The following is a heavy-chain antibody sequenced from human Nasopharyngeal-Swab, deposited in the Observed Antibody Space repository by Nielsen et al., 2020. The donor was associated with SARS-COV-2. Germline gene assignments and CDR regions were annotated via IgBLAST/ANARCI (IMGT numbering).Heavy chain of an antibody. D-gene: IGHD3-16*02. CDR2: ISFDGSEQ. V-gene: IGHV3-30*18. Sequence: GGSLRLSCDASGVNFENYAMHWVRQAPGTGLEWVAVISFDGSEQYYADSVKGRFTISRDNSKKSLFLEMNSLRAEDTAVYFCAKDRVWGAYRSNSYDSWGQGIQVTVS. CDR1: GVNFENYA. J-gene: IGHJ4*02. CDR3: AKDRVWGAYRSNSYDS.